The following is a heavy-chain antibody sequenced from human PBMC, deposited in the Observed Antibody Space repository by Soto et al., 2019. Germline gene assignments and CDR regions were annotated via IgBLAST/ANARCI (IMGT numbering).Heavy chain of an antibody. D-gene: IGHD2-15*01. Sequence: GSLRLFCAASGFTFSSYAMSWVRQAPGKGLEWVSAISGSGGSTYYADSVKGRFTISRDNSKNTLYLQMNSLRAEDTAVYYCAKDERYCSGGSCYLGDFDYWGQGTLVTVSS. J-gene: IGHJ4*02. CDR1: GFTFSSYA. V-gene: IGHV3-23*01. CDR3: AKDERYCSGGSCYLGDFDY. CDR2: ISGSGGST.